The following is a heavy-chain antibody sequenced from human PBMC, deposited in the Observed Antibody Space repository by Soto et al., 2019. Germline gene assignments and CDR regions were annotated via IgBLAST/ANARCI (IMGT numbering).Heavy chain of an antibody. CDR1: GYSFRTHG. J-gene: IGHJ5*02. Sequence: QVQLVQSGAEVKTPGASVKVSCRASGYSFRTHGISWVRQAPGQGLEWMGWISTYDDKTNFPQKFQGRFTRTTDTSTSTAYMELRSLRSDDTAVYFCARDLGYCNSSGCFRNWFDPWGQGTLVTVSS. CDR2: ISTYDDKT. D-gene: IGHD2-15*01. CDR3: ARDLGYCNSSGCFRNWFDP. V-gene: IGHV1-18*01.